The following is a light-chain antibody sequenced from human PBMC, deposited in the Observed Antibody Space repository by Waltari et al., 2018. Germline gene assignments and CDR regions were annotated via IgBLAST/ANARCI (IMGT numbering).Light chain of an antibody. V-gene: IGKV1-33*01. J-gene: IGKJ4*01. Sequence: DIPMTQSPSSLSASVGVRVTITCQASQDINNFFNWYQQKPGRAPSPLIYDASNLETGVPSRFSGSGSGTHFTLTISSLQTEDSATYYCQQFDTLPPSFGGGTKVEI. CDR3: QQFDTLPPS. CDR1: QDINNF. CDR2: DAS.